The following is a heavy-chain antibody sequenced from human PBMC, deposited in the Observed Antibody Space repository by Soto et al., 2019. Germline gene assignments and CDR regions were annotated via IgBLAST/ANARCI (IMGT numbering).Heavy chain of an antibody. CDR1: GFTFSSYG. Sequence: PGESLKISCAASGFTFSSYGMHWVRQAPGKGLEWVAVISYDGSNKYYADSVKGRFTISRDNSKNTLYLQMNSLRAEDTAVYYCAKDEAAAGTRWGQGTLVTVSS. J-gene: IGHJ4*02. CDR3: AKDEAAAGTR. V-gene: IGHV3-30*18. D-gene: IGHD6-13*01. CDR2: ISYDGSNK.